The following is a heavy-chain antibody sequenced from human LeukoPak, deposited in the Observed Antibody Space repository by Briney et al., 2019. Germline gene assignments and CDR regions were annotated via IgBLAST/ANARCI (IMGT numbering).Heavy chain of an antibody. D-gene: IGHD1-26*01. CDR3: ARDREWELLRDAFDI. J-gene: IGHJ3*02. CDR2: ISSSSSTI. CDR1: GFTFSSYS. Sequence: AGGSLRLSCAASGFTFSSYSMNWVRQAPGKGREWVSYISSSSSTIYYADSVKGRFTISRDNAKNSLYLQMNSLRAEDTAVYYCARDREWELLRDAFDIWGQGTMVTVSS. V-gene: IGHV3-48*01.